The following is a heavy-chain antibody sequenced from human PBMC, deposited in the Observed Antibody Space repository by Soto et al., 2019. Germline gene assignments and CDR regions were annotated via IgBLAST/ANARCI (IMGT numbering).Heavy chain of an antibody. CDR3: ARGLRAAAGRDYFQY. V-gene: IGHV3-33*01. Sequence: QVQLVESGGGVVQPGRSLTLSCAASGFIFSSYGMHWVRQAPGKGLQWVAVIWYDGSNTYYADSVKGRFTISRDNSKNSLYLQMNSLRAEDKAVYYRARGLRAAAGRDYFQYWGQGTLVTVSS. J-gene: IGHJ1*01. CDR1: GFIFSSYG. D-gene: IGHD6-13*01. CDR2: IWYDGSNT.